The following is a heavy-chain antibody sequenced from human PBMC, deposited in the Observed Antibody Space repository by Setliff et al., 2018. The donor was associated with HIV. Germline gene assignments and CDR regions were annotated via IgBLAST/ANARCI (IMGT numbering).Heavy chain of an antibody. CDR3: ARHLSGNFWSDFDAFDI. CDR1: GYSFTSYW. Sequence: GESLKISCKGSGYSFTSYWIAWVRQMPGKGLEWMGIIYPGDSDTRYSPSFQGQVIISADKSISTAYLQWSSLKASDTAIYYCARHLSGNFWSDFDAFDIWGQGTMVTVSS. D-gene: IGHD3-3*01. CDR2: IYPGDSDT. V-gene: IGHV5-51*01. J-gene: IGHJ3*02.